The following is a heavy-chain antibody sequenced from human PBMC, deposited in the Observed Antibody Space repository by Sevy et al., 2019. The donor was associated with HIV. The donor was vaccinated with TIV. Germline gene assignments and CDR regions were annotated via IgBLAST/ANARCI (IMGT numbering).Heavy chain of an antibody. V-gene: IGHV3-23*01. Sequence: GESLKISCAASGFTFSSYAMNWVRQGPGKGLEWVSGISGRGGSTYYADSVKGRFTISKDISKNTLYLQMNSLRAEDTALYYCALGGYYYDSSGYYTLDYWGQGTRVTVSS. CDR2: ISGRGGST. D-gene: IGHD3-22*01. J-gene: IGHJ4*02. CDR3: ALGGYYYDSSGYYTLDY. CDR1: GFTFSSYA.